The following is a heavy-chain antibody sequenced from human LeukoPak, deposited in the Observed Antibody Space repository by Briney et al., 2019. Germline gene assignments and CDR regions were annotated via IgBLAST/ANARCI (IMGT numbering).Heavy chain of an antibody. D-gene: IGHD3-9*01. CDR3: ATKMTGTFHFSY. Sequence: PGGSKRLSCAASGFTFSSYDMNWVRQAPGKGLEWVSYIGTSGIIIYYADSEKGRFTISRDNAKNSLYLQMSSLRAEDTAVYYCATKMTGTFHFSYWGQGTLVTVST. CDR2: IGTSGIII. J-gene: IGHJ4*02. V-gene: IGHV3-48*03. CDR1: GFTFSSYD.